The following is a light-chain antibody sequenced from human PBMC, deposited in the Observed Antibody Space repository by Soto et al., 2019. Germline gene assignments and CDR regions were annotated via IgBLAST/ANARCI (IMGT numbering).Light chain of an antibody. CDR3: SSYTSIIAVV. CDR2: DVT. CDR1: SNAIGAYNY. V-gene: IGLV2-14*03. Sequence: QSVLTQPASVSGSPGQSITISCTGSSNAIGAYNYVSWYQQHPGKAPKLLIYDVTNRPSGVSDRFSGSKSGRTASLTISGLQAEDEAEYYCSSYTSIIAVVFGGGTKLTVL. J-gene: IGLJ2*01.